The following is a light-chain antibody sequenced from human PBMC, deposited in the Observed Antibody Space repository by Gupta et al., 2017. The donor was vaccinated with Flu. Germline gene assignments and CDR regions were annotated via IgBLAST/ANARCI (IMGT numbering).Light chain of an antibody. Sequence: QSVLTQPPSVSATPGQKVTISCSGSTSNIGNNYVSWYQQVPGTAPKLLIYENNRRPSGIPDRFSGSKSGTSATLGITGLQTGDEADYYCGSWDSSLDAGLFGGGTKLIVL. CDR2: ENN. J-gene: IGLJ3*02. V-gene: IGLV1-51*01. CDR3: GSWDSSLDAGL. CDR1: TSNIGNNY.